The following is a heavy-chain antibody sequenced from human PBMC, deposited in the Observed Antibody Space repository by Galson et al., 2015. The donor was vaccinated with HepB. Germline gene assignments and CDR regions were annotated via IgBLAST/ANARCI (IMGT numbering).Heavy chain of an antibody. D-gene: IGHD3-22*01. CDR1: GFTFSSYA. Sequence: SLRLSCAASGFTFSSYAMHWVRQAPGKGLEWVAIIWYDGSNKYYADSVKGRFTISRDNSKNTLYLQMNSLRAEDTAVYYCARARGYYYDNSGILFWGQGTLVTVSS. J-gene: IGHJ4*02. CDR2: IWYDGSNK. V-gene: IGHV3-33*08. CDR3: ARARGYYYDNSGILF.